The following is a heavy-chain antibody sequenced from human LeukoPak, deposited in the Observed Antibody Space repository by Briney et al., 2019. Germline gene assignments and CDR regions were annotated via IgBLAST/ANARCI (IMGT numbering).Heavy chain of an antibody. D-gene: IGHD6-19*01. Sequence: PGGSLRLSCAASGFTFDDYAMHWVRQAPGKGLEWVSGISWNSGSIGYADSVKGRFTISRDNAKNSLYLQMNSLRAEDMALYYCAKGGPVYSSGWEYSDYWGQGTLVTVSS. CDR1: GFTFDDYA. CDR2: ISWNSGSI. J-gene: IGHJ4*02. V-gene: IGHV3-9*03. CDR3: AKGGPVYSSGWEYSDY.